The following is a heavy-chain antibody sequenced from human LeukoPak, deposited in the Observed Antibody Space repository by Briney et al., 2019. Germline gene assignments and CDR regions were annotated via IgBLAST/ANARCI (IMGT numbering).Heavy chain of an antibody. J-gene: IGHJ4*02. D-gene: IGHD6-13*01. CDR3: SAGFSSSWFGGY. CDR2: ISYDGSNK. Sequence: GSLRLSCAASGFTFSSYGMHWVRQAPGKGLEWVAVISYDGSNKYYADSVKGRFTISRDNSKNTLYLQMNSLRAEDTAVYYCSAGFSSSWFGGYWGQGTLVTVSS. CDR1: GFTFSSYG. V-gene: IGHV3-30*03.